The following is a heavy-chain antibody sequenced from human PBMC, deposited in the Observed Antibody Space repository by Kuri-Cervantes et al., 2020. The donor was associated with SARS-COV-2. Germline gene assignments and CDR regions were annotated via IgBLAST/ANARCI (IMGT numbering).Heavy chain of an antibody. Sequence: GESLKISCAASGFTFSSYWMSWVRQAPGKGLEWVANIRQDGSEKYYVDSVKGRFTISRDNAKNSLYQQMNSLRAEDTAVYYCARDPRYSSSWLDYWGQGTLVTVSS. CDR2: IRQDGSEK. J-gene: IGHJ4*02. V-gene: IGHV3-7*01. CDR3: ARDPRYSSSWLDY. D-gene: IGHD6-6*01. CDR1: GFTFSSYW.